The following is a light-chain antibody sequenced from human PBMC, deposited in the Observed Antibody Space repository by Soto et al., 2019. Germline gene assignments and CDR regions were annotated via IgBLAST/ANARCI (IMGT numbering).Light chain of an antibody. J-gene: IGKJ4*01. CDR2: GAS. CDR3: QQYNNWPPLT. CDR1: QSVSSN. Sequence: EIVMTQSPATLSVYPGERATLSCRASQSVSSNLAWYQQKPGQAPRLLIFGASTRATGIPVRFSGSGSGTEFTLTISSLQSEDFAVYYCQQYNNWPPLTFGGGTKVDI. V-gene: IGKV3-15*01.